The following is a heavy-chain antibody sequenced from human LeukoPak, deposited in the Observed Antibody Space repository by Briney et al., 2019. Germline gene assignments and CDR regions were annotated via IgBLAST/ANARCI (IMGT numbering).Heavy chain of an antibody. CDR1: GFTFNTYP. Sequence: GGSLRLSCAASGFTFNTYPMHWVRQAPGKGLECVARIQDDGAKTNYADSVRGRFTISRDNSRSTVYLQMNSLTPDDTAVYYCTTQTITLVVGMSAFDYWGQRALVTVSS. CDR3: TTQTITLVVGMSAFDY. J-gene: IGHJ4*02. CDR2: IQDDGAKT. V-gene: IGHV3-30*02. D-gene: IGHD3-22*01.